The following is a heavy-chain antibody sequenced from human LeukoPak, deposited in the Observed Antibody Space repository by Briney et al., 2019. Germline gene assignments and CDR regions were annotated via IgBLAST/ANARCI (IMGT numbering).Heavy chain of an antibody. CDR2: ISGSGGST. J-gene: IGHJ3*02. CDR1: GFTFSSYA. V-gene: IGHV3-23*01. Sequence: PGGSLRLSCAASGFTFSSYAMSWVRQAPGKGLEWVSAISGSGGSTYYADSVKGRFTISRDNSKNTLYLQMNSLRAEDTAVYYCAKDQEGYSSGWYHARDAFDIWGQGTMVTVSS. CDR3: AKDQEGYSSGWYHARDAFDI. D-gene: IGHD6-19*01.